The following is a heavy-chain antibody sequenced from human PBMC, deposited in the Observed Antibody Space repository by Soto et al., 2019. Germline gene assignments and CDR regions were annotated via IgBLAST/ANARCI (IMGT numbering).Heavy chain of an antibody. CDR1: GGTFGSST. Sequence: QVQLMQSGAEVKKPGSSVKVSCKASGGTFGSSTISWVRQAPGQGLEWMGGITPVFGAPNYAQKFQGRVTITADKSTSTAYMELRSLRSEDTAVYYCARGELATIAYFDCWGQGTQVTVSS. CDR2: ITPVFGAP. CDR3: ARGELATIAYFDC. D-gene: IGHD5-12*01. J-gene: IGHJ4*02. V-gene: IGHV1-69*06.